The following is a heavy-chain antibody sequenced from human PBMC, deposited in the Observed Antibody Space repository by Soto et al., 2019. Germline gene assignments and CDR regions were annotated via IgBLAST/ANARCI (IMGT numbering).Heavy chain of an antibody. Sequence: ASVKVSCKASGYTFVDYALHWVRQAPGQGLEWVGWINPNTGNRKYSHKLEDRVSITRDTATSTAYMELRGLRSEDTAVYFCTREAIVAENWFDPWGQGTLVTVSS. CDR2: INPNTGNR. D-gene: IGHD5-12*01. J-gene: IGHJ5*02. CDR1: GYTFVDYA. CDR3: TREAIVAENWFDP. V-gene: IGHV1-3*01.